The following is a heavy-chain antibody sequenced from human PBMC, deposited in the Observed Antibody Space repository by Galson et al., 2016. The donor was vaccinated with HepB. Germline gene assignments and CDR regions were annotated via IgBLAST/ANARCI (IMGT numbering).Heavy chain of an antibody. CDR3: ARGGWCSGGSCYSYHFDF. Sequence: TLSLTCTVSGGSISSGGYYWSWIRQHPGKGLEWIGYIHYSGSTYYNPSLKSRVTISADTSKNQISLQLTSVTAADTALYFCARGGWCSGGSCYSYHFDFWGQGTLVTVSA. V-gene: IGHV4-31*03. D-gene: IGHD2-15*01. CDR1: GGSISSGGYY. J-gene: IGHJ4*02. CDR2: IHYSGST.